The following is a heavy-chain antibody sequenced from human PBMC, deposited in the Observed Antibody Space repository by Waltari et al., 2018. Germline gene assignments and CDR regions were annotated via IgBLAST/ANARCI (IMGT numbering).Heavy chain of an antibody. J-gene: IGHJ6*02. Sequence: VQLVESLRLSSAASGFSFSTYWMNWARQAPGEGLMSVSRIKSDGTITAYADSVKGRFTISRDNAKNTLYLQMNSLRVDDTAVYYCVRSGFMDVWGRGTTVTVSS. CDR3: VRSGFMDV. D-gene: IGHD3-10*01. CDR2: IKSDGTIT. CDR1: GFSFSTYW. V-gene: IGHV3-74*01.